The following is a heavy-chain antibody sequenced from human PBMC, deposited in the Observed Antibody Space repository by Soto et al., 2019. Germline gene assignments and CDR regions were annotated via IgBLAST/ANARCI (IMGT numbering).Heavy chain of an antibody. J-gene: IGHJ6*02. CDR1: GFTFSSYS. Sequence: HPGGSLRLSCAASGFTFSSYSMNWVRQAPGKGLEWVSYISSSSSTIYYADSVKGRFTISRDNAKNSLYLQMNSLRDEDTAVYYCARAYYDFWSGYDYGMDVWGQGTTVTVSS. CDR3: ARAYYDFWSGYDYGMDV. V-gene: IGHV3-48*02. CDR2: ISSSSSTI. D-gene: IGHD3-3*01.